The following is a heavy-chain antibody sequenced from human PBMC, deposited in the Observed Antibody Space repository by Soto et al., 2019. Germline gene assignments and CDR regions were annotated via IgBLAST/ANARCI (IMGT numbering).Heavy chain of an antibody. Sequence: GGSLRLSCAASGFTVSSNYMSWVRQAPGKGLEWVSVIYSGGSTYYADSVKGRFTISRDNSKNTLYLQMNSLRAEDTAVYYCARADPAVAGTLDACDIWGQGTMVTVSS. V-gene: IGHV3-53*01. CDR1: GFTVSSNY. J-gene: IGHJ3*02. CDR3: ARADPAVAGTLDACDI. CDR2: IYSGGST. D-gene: IGHD6-19*01.